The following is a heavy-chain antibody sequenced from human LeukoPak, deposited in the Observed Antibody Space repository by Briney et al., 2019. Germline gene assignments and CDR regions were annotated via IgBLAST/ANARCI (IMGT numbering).Heavy chain of an antibody. CDR2: ISGSGDST. CDR3: AKYGLTMVRGVIVQLGGMDV. D-gene: IGHD3-10*01. Sequence: GGSLRLSCAASGFTFSSYAMSWVRQAPGKGLEWVSAISGSGDSTYYADSVKGRFTISRDNSKNTLYLQMNSLRAEDTAVYYCAKYGLTMVRGVIVQLGGMDVWGQGTTVTVSS. V-gene: IGHV3-23*01. J-gene: IGHJ6*02. CDR1: GFTFSSYA.